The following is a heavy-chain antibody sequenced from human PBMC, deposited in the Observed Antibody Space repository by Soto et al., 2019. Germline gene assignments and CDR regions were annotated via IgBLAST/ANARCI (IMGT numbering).Heavy chain of an antibody. V-gene: IGHV4-4*02. CDR2: IYHSGST. CDR3: AGLGGYSYGYWFDP. Sequence: SETLSLTCAVSGGSISSSNWWSWVRQPPGKGLEWIGEIYHSGSTNYNPSLKSRVTISVDKSKNQFSLKLSSVTAADTAVYYCAGLGGYSYGYWFDPWGQGTLVTVSS. D-gene: IGHD5-18*01. J-gene: IGHJ5*02. CDR1: GGSISSSNW.